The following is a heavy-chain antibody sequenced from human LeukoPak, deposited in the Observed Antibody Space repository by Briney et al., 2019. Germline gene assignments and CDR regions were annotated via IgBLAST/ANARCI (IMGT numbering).Heavy chain of an antibody. Sequence: GGSLRLSCAASGFTFSSYGMHWVRQAPGKGLEWVALIWYDGSNKYYADSVKGRLTISRDNSKSTLYLQMNSLRAEDTAVYYCAREGPRGNSQFDYWGQGTLVTVSS. V-gene: IGHV3-33*01. J-gene: IGHJ4*02. CDR2: IWYDGSNK. D-gene: IGHD2/OR15-2a*01. CDR1: GFTFSSYG. CDR3: AREGPRGNSQFDY.